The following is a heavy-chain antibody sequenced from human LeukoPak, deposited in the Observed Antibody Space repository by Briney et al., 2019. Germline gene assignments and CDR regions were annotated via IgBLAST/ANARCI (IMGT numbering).Heavy chain of an antibody. CDR2: INPNSGDT. J-gene: IGHJ4*02. V-gene: IGHV1-2*02. CDR3: AMTDLTYYFDY. D-gene: IGHD2-21*02. Sequence: ASVKVSCKASGYTFTGYLMHWVQQAPGQGLEWMGWINPNSGDTNYAQKFQGRVTMTRDTSISTAYMELNRLRSDDTAVYYCAMTDLTYYFDYWGQGTLVTVSS. CDR1: GYTFTGYL.